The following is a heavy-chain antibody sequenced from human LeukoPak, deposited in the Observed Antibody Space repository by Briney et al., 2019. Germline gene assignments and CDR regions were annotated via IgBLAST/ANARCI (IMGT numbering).Heavy chain of an antibody. D-gene: IGHD1-20*01. Sequence: PSETLSLTCVDPRESFIANYWRWIPQPPGKGLEWIGEINHSGSTNYNPSLKSRVTISVDTSKNQFSLKLSSVTAAHTAVYYGARGYGITGTQCRLDYWGQGTLVTVSS. J-gene: IGHJ4*02. CDR2: INHSGST. CDR1: RESFIANY. CDR3: ARGYGITGTQCRLDY. V-gene: IGHV4-34*01.